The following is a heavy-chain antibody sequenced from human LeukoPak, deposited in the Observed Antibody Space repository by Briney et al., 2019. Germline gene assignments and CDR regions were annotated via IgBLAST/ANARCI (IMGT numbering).Heavy chain of an antibody. CDR3: ARGRGTYGGRVDY. CDR2: INHSGST. J-gene: IGHJ4*02. V-gene: IGHV4-34*01. D-gene: IGHD4-23*01. Sequence: PLETLSLTCAVYGGSFSGYYWSWIRQPPGKGLEWIGEINHSGSTNYNPSLKSRVTISVDTSKNQFSLKLSSVTAADTAVYYCARGRGTYGGRVDYWGQGTLVTVSS. CDR1: GGSFSGYY.